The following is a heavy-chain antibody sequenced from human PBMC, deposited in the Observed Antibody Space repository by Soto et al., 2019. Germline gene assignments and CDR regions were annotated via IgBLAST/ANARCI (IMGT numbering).Heavy chain of an antibody. D-gene: IGHD4-4*01. CDR1: GFTFSDYY. Sequence: QVQLVVSGGGLVKPGGSLRISCAASGFTFSDYYISWIRQAPGKRLEWVSYISSSGSIIYYADSVKGRFTISRDNAKNSLYLQMNSLRAEDTAVYYCALAGYDSNYYAVTPLSAGHFWGQGTLVTVSS. J-gene: IGHJ4*02. CDR2: ISSSGSII. V-gene: IGHV3-11*01. CDR3: ALAGYDSNYYAVTPLSAGHF.